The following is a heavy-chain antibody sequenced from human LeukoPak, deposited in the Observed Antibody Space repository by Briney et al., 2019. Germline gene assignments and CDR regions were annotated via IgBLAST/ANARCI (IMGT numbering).Heavy chain of an antibody. V-gene: IGHV1-69*13. CDR3: ARDLYCGGDCYSSDY. Sequence: SVKVSRKASGGTFSSYAISWVRQAPGQGLEWMGGIIPIFGTANYAQKFQGRVTITADESTSTAYMELSSLRSEDTAVYYCARDLYCGGDCYSSDYWGQGTLVTVSS. CDR2: IIPIFGTA. CDR1: GGTFSSYA. J-gene: IGHJ4*02. D-gene: IGHD2-21*01.